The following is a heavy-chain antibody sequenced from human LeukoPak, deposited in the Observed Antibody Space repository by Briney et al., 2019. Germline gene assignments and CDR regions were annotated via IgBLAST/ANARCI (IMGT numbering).Heavy chain of an antibody. CDR2: IIPIFGTA. J-gene: IGHJ6*03. V-gene: IGHV1-69*06. D-gene: IGHD5-12*01. Sequence: ASVKVSCKASGGTFSSYAISWVRQAPGHGLEWMGGIIPIFGTANYAQKFQGRVTITADKSTSTAYMELSSLRSEDTAVYYCARAYSGYENYYYYYMDVWGKGTTVTVSS. CDR3: ARAYSGYENYYYYYMDV. CDR1: GGTFSSYA.